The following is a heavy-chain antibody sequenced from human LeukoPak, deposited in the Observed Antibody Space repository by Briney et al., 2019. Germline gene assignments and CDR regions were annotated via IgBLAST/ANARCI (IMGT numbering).Heavy chain of an antibody. Sequence: GASVKVSCKASGGTFSSYAISWVRQAPGQGLEWMGGIIPIFGTANYAQKFQGRVTITTDESTSTAYMELRSLRSDDTAVYYCARDRSLWFGELFPPDWFDPWGQGTLVTVSS. CDR1: GGTFSSYA. CDR3: ARDRSLWFGELFPPDWFDP. V-gene: IGHV1-69*05. J-gene: IGHJ5*02. CDR2: IIPIFGTA. D-gene: IGHD3-10*01.